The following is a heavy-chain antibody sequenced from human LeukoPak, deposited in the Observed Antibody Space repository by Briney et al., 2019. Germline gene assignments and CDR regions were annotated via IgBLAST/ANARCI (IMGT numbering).Heavy chain of an antibody. Sequence: GGSLRLSCAASGFTFSSYSMNWVRQAPGKGLEWVSGINWNGGSTGYADSVKGRFTISRDNAKNSLYLQMNSLRAEDTALYYCARGHDYGGNSGVEDYWGQGTLVTVSS. CDR1: GFTFSSYS. D-gene: IGHD4-23*01. V-gene: IGHV3-20*04. J-gene: IGHJ4*02. CDR3: ARGHDYGGNSGVEDY. CDR2: INWNGGST.